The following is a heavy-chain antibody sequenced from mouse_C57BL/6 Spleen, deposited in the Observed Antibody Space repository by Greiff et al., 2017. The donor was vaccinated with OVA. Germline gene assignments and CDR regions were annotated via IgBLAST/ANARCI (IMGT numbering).Heavy chain of an antibody. CDR3: ARRYYSNYYFDY. D-gene: IGHD2-5*01. CDR1: GYAFSSSW. CDR2: IYPGDGDT. J-gene: IGHJ2*01. V-gene: IGHV1-82*01. Sequence: VQLQQSGPELVKPGASVEISCKASGYAFSSSWMNWVKQRPGKGLEWIGRIYPGDGDTNYNGKFKGKATLTADKSSSTAYMQLSSLTSEDSAVYFCARRYYSNYYFDYWGQGTTLTVSS.